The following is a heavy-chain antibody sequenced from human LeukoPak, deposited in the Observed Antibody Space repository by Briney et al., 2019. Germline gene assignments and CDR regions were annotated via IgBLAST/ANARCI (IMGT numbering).Heavy chain of an antibody. CDR2: IYTSGST. V-gene: IGHV4-61*02. J-gene: IGHJ4*02. CDR3: ARDRGYSFRNYFDY. CDR1: GGSISSGSYY. D-gene: IGHD5-18*01. Sequence: KASETLSLTCTVSGGSISSGSYYWSWIRQPAGKGLEWIGRIYTSGSTNYNPSLKSRVTISVDTSKNQFSLKLSSVTAADTAVYYCARDRGYSFRNYFDYWGQGTLVTVSS.